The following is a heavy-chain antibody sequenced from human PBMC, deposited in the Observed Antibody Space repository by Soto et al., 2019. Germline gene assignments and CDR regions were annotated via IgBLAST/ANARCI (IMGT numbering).Heavy chain of an antibody. D-gene: IGHD5-18*01. J-gene: IGHJ6*02. CDR2: ISWNSGSI. CDR1: GFTFDDYA. V-gene: IGHV3-9*01. Sequence: GGSLRLSCAASGFTFDDYAMHWVRQAPGKGLEWVSGISWNSGSIGYADSVKGRFTISRDNAKNSLYLQMNSLRAEDTALYYCAKEGRWGGGYSYGYYYYGMDVWGQGTTVTVSS. CDR3: AKEGRWGGGYSYGYYYYGMDV.